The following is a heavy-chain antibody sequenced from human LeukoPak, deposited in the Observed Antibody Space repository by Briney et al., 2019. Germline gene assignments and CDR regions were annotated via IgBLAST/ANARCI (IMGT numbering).Heavy chain of an antibody. D-gene: IGHD2-2*01. V-gene: IGHV4-59*08. Sequence: SETLSLTCTVSGGSIGSYYWSWIRQPPGKGLEWIGHIYDTSYTDYNPSVKGRVTISVDRSKNQFSVTLSSVTAADTAVYYCARHLSTSQASDGGYWGQGTQVTVSS. CDR2: IYDTSYT. J-gene: IGHJ4*02. CDR1: GGSIGSYY. CDR3: ARHLSTSQASDGGY.